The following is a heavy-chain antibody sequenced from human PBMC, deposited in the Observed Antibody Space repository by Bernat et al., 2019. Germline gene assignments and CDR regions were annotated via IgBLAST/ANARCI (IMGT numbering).Heavy chain of an antibody. CDR2: INAGNGNT. V-gene: IGHV1-3*01. CDR1: GYTFTSYA. J-gene: IGHJ4*02. Sequence: QVQLVQSGAQVKKPGASVKVSCKASGYTFTSYAMHWVRQAPGQRLEWMGWINAGNGNTKYSQKFQGRVTITRDTSASTAYMELSSLRSEDTAVYYCARASSRGQQLVPGYWGKGTLVTVSS. D-gene: IGHD6-13*01. CDR3: ARASSRGQQLVPGY.